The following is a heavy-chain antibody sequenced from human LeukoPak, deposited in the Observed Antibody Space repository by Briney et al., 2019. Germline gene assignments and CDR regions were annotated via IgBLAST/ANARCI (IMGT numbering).Heavy chain of an antibody. CDR1: GGSFSGYY. D-gene: IGHD2-15*01. J-gene: IGHJ4*02. V-gene: IGHV4-34*01. CDR2: INHSGST. Sequence: SETLSLTCAVYGGSFSGYYWSWIRQPPGKGLEWIGEINHSGSTNYNPSLKSRVTISVDTSKNQFSLKLSSVTAADTAVYYCARGPYDIVVVVAATALRPFDYWGQGTMVTVSS. CDR3: ARGPYDIVVVVAATALRPFDY.